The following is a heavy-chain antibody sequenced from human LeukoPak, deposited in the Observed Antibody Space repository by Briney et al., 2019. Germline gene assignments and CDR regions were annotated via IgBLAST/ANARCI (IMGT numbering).Heavy chain of an antibody. D-gene: IGHD1-26*01. CDR2: IWYDGSNK. CDR1: GFTFSSYG. CDR3: ARDRGGSYIMDY. Sequence: GGSLRLSCAASGFTFSSYGMHWVRQAPGQGLEWVAVIWYDGSNKYYADSVKGRFTISRDNSKNTLYLQMDSLRAEDTAVYYCARDRGGSYIMDYWGQGTLVTVSS. J-gene: IGHJ4*02. V-gene: IGHV3-33*01.